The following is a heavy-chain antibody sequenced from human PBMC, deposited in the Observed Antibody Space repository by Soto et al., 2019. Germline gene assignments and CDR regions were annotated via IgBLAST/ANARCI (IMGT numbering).Heavy chain of an antibody. CDR1: GFTFSSYW. V-gene: IGHV3-74*01. CDR2: INSDGSST. Sequence: EVQLVESGGGLVQPGGSLRLSCAASGFTFSSYWMQWVRQAPGKGLVWVSRINSDGSSTSYADSVKGRFTISRDNAKNTLYLQMNSLRAEDTAVYYCARDRYFPRYCTNGVCYRGTYYYGMDVWGQGTTVTVSS. CDR3: ARDRYFPRYCTNGVCYRGTYYYGMDV. J-gene: IGHJ6*02. D-gene: IGHD2-8*01.